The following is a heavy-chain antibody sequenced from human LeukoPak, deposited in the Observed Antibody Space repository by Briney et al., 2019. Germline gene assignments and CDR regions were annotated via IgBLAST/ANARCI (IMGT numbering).Heavy chain of an antibody. Sequence: ASVKVSCKASGYTFTGYYMHWVRQAPGQGLEWMGWINPNSGGTNYAQKFQGRVTMTRDTSISTAYMELSRLRSDDTAVYYCAREPGWFGELSLIPVDYWGQGTLVTVSS. J-gene: IGHJ4*02. D-gene: IGHD3-10*01. CDR3: AREPGWFGELSLIPVDY. CDR2: INPNSGGT. CDR1: GYTFTGYY. V-gene: IGHV1-2*02.